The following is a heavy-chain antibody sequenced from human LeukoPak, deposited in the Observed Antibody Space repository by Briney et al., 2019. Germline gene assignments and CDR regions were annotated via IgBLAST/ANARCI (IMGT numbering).Heavy chain of an antibody. Sequence: SVKVSCKASGGTFSSYAISWVRQAPGQGLEWMGRIIPILDIANYAQKFQGRVTITADKSTSTAYMELSSLRSEDTAVYYCARDRSLDYYDSSGQNNAFDIWGQGTMVTVSS. CDR3: ARDRSLDYYDSSGQNNAFDI. J-gene: IGHJ3*02. D-gene: IGHD3-22*01. CDR2: IIPILDIA. V-gene: IGHV1-69*04. CDR1: GGTFSSYA.